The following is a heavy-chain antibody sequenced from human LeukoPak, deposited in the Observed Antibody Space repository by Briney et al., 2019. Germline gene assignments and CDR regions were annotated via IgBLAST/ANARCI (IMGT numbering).Heavy chain of an antibody. D-gene: IGHD1-1*01. V-gene: IGHV4-34*01. J-gene: IGHJ4*02. Sequence: SETLSLTCAAYGGSFSGYYWSWIRQPPGKGLEWIGEINHGGSTNYNPSLKSRVTISVDTSKNQFSLKLSSVTAADTAVYYCASTLLTTGRHYWGQGTLVTVSS. CDR2: INHGGST. CDR3: ASTLLTTGRHY. CDR1: GGSFSGYY.